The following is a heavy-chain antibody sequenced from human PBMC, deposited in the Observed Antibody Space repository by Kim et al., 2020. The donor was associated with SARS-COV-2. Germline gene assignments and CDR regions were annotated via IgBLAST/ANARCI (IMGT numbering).Heavy chain of an antibody. D-gene: IGHD6-6*01. V-gene: IGHV3-23*05. J-gene: IGHJ4*02. Sequence: YAASAKGRFTIARDNSKNTLYLQMNSLRAEDTAVYYCAKRASYSSSSPFDYWGQGTLVTVSS. CDR3: AKRASYSSSSPFDY.